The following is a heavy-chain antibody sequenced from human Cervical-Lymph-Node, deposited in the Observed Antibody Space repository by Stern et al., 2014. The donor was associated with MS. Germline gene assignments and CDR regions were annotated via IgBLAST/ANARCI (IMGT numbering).Heavy chain of an antibody. D-gene: IGHD3-16*01. CDR1: GGSISSSY. J-gene: IGHJ4*02. CDR3: ARHSTLTSYTAFDY. CDR2: IHYRGRP. Sequence: QVQLQESGPGLVKPSETLSLTCTVSGGSISSSYWTWIRQPPGKGLEYIGYIHYRGRPNYHPSLRSRVSISVDTSKNQFSLRLTSVTAADTAVYYCARHSTLTSYTAFDYWGQGALVTVSS. V-gene: IGHV4-59*01.